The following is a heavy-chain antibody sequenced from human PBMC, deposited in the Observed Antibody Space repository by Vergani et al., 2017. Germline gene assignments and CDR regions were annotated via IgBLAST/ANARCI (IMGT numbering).Heavy chain of an antibody. D-gene: IGHD6-13*01. J-gene: IGHJ4*02. Sequence: EMQLLESGGGLVQPGGSLRLSCVTSEVSVSKYAMSWVRQTPGKGLEWVSSIRWSVTDPHYTDSVKGRFTISRDNSKHTLFLQMHSLRPEDTAIYFCASDVWFSNSRISWGRGTLVAVSS. CDR2: IRWSVTDP. CDR3: ASDVWFSNSRIS. CDR1: EVSVSKYA. V-gene: IGHV3-23*01.